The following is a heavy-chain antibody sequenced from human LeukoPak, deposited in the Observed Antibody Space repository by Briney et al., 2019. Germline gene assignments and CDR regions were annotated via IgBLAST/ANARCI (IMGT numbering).Heavy chain of an antibody. Sequence: SETLSLTCTVSGGSISSGSYYWSWIRQPAGKGLEWVGRIYTSGSTNYNPSLKSRVTISADTSKNQFSLKLSSVTAADTAVYYCARGTYCGGDCYFDYWGQETLVTVSS. V-gene: IGHV4-61*02. J-gene: IGHJ4*02. CDR3: ARGTYCGGDCYFDY. D-gene: IGHD2-21*02. CDR1: GGSISSGSYY. CDR2: IYTSGST.